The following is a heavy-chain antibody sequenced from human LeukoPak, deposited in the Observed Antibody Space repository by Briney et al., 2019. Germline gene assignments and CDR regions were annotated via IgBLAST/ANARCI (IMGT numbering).Heavy chain of an antibody. CDR1: GFTFRSYS. J-gene: IGHJ4*02. Sequence: GGSLRLSCAASGFTFRSYSMNWVRQAPGKGLEWVSSISSSSSYIYYADSVKGRFTIPRDNAKNSLYLQMNSLRAEDTAVYYCARDREVVAATFDYWGQGTLVTVSS. CDR3: ARDREVVAATFDY. D-gene: IGHD2-15*01. CDR2: ISSSSSYI. V-gene: IGHV3-21*01.